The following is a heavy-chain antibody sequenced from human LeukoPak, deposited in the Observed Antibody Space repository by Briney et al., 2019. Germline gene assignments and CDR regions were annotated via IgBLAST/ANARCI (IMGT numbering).Heavy chain of an antibody. CDR1: GGSISYYY. CDR3: ARKGGHFDY. Sequence: SETLSLTCTVSGGSISYYYWSWIRQPPGKGLEWIGYIYYNGSTNYNPSLKSRVTISVDMSKNQFSLKVTFVTAADTAIYYCARKGGHFDYWGQGTLITVSS. V-gene: IGHV4-59*01. J-gene: IGHJ4*02. D-gene: IGHD2-15*01. CDR2: IYYNGST.